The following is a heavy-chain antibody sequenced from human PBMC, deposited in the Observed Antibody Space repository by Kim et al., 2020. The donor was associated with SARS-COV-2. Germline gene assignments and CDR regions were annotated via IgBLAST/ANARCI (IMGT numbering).Heavy chain of an antibody. CDR2: INPNSGGT. Sequence: ASVKVSCKASGYTFTGYYMHWVRQAPGQGLEWMGRINPNSGGTNYAQKFQGRVTITRDTSISTAYMELSRLRSDDTAVYYCATLRLGGLSPLYYYYGMDVWGRGTTVTLSS. J-gene: IGHJ6*02. V-gene: IGHV1-2*06. D-gene: IGHD3-16*02. CDR3: ATLRLGGLSPLYYYYGMDV. CDR1: GYTFTGYY.